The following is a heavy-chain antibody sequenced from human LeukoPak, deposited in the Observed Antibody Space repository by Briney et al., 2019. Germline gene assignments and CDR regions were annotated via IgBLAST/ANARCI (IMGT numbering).Heavy chain of an antibody. CDR3: ARGRGYSYGYPPGGY. D-gene: IGHD5-18*01. V-gene: IGHV4-34*01. Sequence: SETLSLTCAVYGGSFSGYYWSWIRQPPGKGLEWIGEINHSGSTNYNPSLKSRVTISVDTSKNQFSLKLSSVTAADTAVYYCARGRGYSYGYPPGGYWGQGTLVTVSS. J-gene: IGHJ4*02. CDR2: INHSGST. CDR1: GGSFSGYY.